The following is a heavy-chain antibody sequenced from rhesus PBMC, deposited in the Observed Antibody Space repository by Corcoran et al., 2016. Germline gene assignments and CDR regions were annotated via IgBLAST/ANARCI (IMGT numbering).Heavy chain of an antibody. J-gene: IGHJ6*01. V-gene: IGHV4-80*01. Sequence: QVQLQESGPGLVKPSETLSLTCAVSGASISSYWWSWIRQPPGKGLEWIGEMNGNSGSTYYNPSLKSRVTISKDASKNQFSLKLGSVTAADTAVYYCATIRGGLDSWGQGVVVTVSS. CDR1: GASISSYW. CDR3: ATIRGGLDS. CDR2: MNGNSGST.